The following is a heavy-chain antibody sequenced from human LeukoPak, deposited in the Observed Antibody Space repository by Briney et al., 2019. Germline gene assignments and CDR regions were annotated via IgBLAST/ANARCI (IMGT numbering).Heavy chain of an antibody. CDR3: ARHDRYSSGWGTTDY. V-gene: IGHV4-31*03. Sequence: SETLSLTCTVSGGSISSGGYYWSWIRQHPGKGLEWIGYIYYSGSTYYNPSLKSRVTISVDTSKNQFSLKLSSVTAADTAVYYCARHDRYSSGWGTTDYWGQGTLVTVSS. D-gene: IGHD6-19*01. CDR2: IYYSGST. J-gene: IGHJ4*02. CDR1: GGSISSGGYY.